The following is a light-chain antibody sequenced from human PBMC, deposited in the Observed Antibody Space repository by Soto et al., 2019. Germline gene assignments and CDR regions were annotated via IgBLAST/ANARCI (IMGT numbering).Light chain of an antibody. CDR3: QVWLGGSGQGF. J-gene: IGLJ1*01. CDR1: NIGTKS. CDR2: DDS. V-gene: IGLV3-21*02. Sequence: SYELTQPPSVSVAPGRTARISCGGNNIGTKSVNWYQQKPGQAPVVVVYDDSDRPSGIPERFTGSNSGNMATLTITGVEAGDEADYYCQVWLGGSGQGFFGTGTKLTVL.